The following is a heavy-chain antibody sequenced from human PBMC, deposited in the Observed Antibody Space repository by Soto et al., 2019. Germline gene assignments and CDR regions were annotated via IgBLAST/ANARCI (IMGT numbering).Heavy chain of an antibody. CDR1: GFNFSSYA. Sequence: EVQLLESGGGLVQPGGSLRLSCAASGFNFSSYAMSWVRQAPWKGLEWVSATSVSGGSTYYADSVKGRFTISRDNSKNTLYLQMNSLRAEDTAVYYCAKRRWFGGGWFAPWGQGTLVTVSS. J-gene: IGHJ5*02. CDR3: AKRRWFGGGWFAP. D-gene: IGHD3-10*01. V-gene: IGHV3-23*01. CDR2: TSVSGGST.